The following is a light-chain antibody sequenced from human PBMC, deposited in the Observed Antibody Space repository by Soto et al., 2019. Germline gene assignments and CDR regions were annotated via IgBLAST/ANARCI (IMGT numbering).Light chain of an antibody. J-gene: IGLJ2*01. V-gene: IGLV2-18*01. CDR1: SSDVGSYNR. CDR3: SLYTSSPL. CDR2: EVS. Sequence: QSVLTQPPSVSGSPGQSVTISCTGTSSDVGSYNRVSWYQQPPGTAPKLMIYEVSNRPSGVPDRFSGSKSGNTASLTISGLQAEDEADYYCSLYTSSPLFGGGTKVTVL.